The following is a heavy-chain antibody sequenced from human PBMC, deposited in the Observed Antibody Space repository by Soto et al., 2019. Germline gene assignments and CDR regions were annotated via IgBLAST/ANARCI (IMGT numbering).Heavy chain of an antibody. CDR3: ARETNPYSSSSHAFDI. D-gene: IGHD6-6*01. CDR2: ISSTGTYI. CDR1: GITFSSYS. V-gene: IGHV3-21*01. J-gene: IGHJ3*02. Sequence: EVQLVESGGGLVKPGGSLRLSCAASGITFSSYSMNWVRQAPGKGLEWVSSISSTGTYIDYADSVKGRFTISRDNAKNSLFLQMDSLRAEDAALYYCARETNPYSSSSHAFDIWGQGTMVNVYS.